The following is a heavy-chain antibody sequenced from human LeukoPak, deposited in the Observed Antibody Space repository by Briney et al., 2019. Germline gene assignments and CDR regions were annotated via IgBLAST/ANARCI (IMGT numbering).Heavy chain of an antibody. CDR1: GFTFSNYD. CDR2: ISSSSYI. D-gene: IGHD3-22*01. CDR3: ARGRYDSRIFDY. Sequence: GGSLRLSCVAAGFTFSNYDMNWVRQAPGKGLEWVSFISSSSYIYYADSVKGRFTISRDNAKKSLYLQMNSLRAEDTAVYYCARGRYDSRIFDYWGQGTLVTVSS. J-gene: IGHJ4*02. V-gene: IGHV3-21*05.